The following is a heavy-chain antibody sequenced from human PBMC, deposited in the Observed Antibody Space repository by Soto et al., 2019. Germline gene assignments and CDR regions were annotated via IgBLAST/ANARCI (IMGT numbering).Heavy chain of an antibody. V-gene: IGHV1-69*08. J-gene: IGHJ4*02. D-gene: IGHD6-6*01. CDR1: GGTFSSYT. CDR2: IIPILGIV. Sequence: QVQLVQSGAEVKKPGSSVKVSCKASGGTFSSYTISWVRQAPGQGLEWMGRIIPILGIVNYAQKFRGRVTITADKSTSTAYMELSSLRSEDTAVYYCAREGQLVPQFDYWGQGTLVTVSS. CDR3: AREGQLVPQFDY.